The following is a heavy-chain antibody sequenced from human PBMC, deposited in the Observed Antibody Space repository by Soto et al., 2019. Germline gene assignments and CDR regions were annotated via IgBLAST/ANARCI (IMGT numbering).Heavy chain of an antibody. CDR2: ISYDGSNK. Sequence: QVQLVESGGGVAQPGRSLRLSCAASGFTSSSYGMHWVRQAPGTGLEWVAVISYDGSNKYYADSVKGRFTISRDNSKNTLNLQMNSLRAEDTAAYYCAKDRREWELGPRLDGMDVWGQGTTVTVSS. D-gene: IGHD1-26*01. CDR1: GFTSSSYG. CDR3: AKDRREWELGPRLDGMDV. J-gene: IGHJ6*02. V-gene: IGHV3-30*18.